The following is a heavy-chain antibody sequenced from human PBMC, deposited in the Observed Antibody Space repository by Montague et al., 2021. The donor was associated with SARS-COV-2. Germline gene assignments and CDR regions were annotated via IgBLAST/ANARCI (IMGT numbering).Heavy chain of an antibody. CDR2: ISGSGGST. J-gene: IGHJ4*02. D-gene: IGHD2-15*01. CDR1: GFPFSSYA. V-gene: IGHV3-23*01. CDR3: AKDDDPVVVAAKPDY. Sequence: SRRLSCAASGFPFSSYAMSLFRQAPGKGLEWVSAISGSGGSTYYADSVKGRFTISRDNSKNTLYLQMNSLRAEDTAVYYCAKDDDPVVVAAKPDYWGQGTLVTVSS.